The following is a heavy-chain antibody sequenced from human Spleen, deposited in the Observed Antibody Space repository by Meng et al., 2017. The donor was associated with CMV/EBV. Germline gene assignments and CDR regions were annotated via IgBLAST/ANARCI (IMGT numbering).Heavy chain of an antibody. CDR2: ISVYNGHT. CDR3: ARELTGTTGPGIDY. CDR1: GDTFPNYG. D-gene: IGHD1-7*01. J-gene: IGHJ4*02. V-gene: IGHV1-18*01. Sequence: ASVKVSCKASGDTFPNYGVTWVRQAPGQGLEWMGWISVYNGHTNYAQNFQGRVTLTSDTATETTYMELKSLRSDDTAVYYCARELTGTTGPGIDYWGQGTLVTVSS.